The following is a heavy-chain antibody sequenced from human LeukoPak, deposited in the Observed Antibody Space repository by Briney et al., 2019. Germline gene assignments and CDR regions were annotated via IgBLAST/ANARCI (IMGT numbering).Heavy chain of an antibody. J-gene: IGHJ4*02. CDR3: ARVAATGGFDY. V-gene: IGHV4-4*02. CDR2: IYHSGST. CDR1: GGSISSSNW. D-gene: IGHD6-13*01. Sequence: SETLSLTCAVSGGSISSSNWWSWVRQPPGRGLEWIGEIYHSGSTSYNPSLKSRVTISLDKSKNQLSLKLSSVAAADTAVYYCARVAATGGFDYWGQGTLVTVSS.